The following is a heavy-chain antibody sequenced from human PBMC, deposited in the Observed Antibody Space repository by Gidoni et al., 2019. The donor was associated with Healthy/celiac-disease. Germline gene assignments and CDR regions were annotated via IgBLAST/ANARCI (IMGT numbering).Heavy chain of an antibody. Sequence: HVQLVQSGAEVKKPGASVKVSCKASGYTFTRYSMHWVRHAAVQGLEWMGIINPSGGSRSYEQKFQGRVTMTRDTSTSTVYMELSSLRSEDTAVYYGARGVDSVNVLRYFDWRTPQFDPWGQGTLVTVSS. D-gene: IGHD3-9*01. V-gene: IGHV1-46*03. J-gene: IGHJ5*02. CDR1: GYTFTRYS. CDR3: ARGVDSVNVLRYFDWRTPQFDP. CDR2: INPSGGSR.